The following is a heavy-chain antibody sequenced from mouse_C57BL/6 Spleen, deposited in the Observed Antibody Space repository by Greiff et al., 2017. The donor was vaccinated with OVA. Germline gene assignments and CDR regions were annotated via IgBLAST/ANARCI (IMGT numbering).Heavy chain of an antibody. Sequence: EVQLQQSGPELVKPGASVKISCKASGYSFTDYNMNWVKQSNGKSLEWIGVINPNYGTTSYNQKFKGKATLTVDQSSSTAYMQLNSLTSEDSAVYYGARNYGSKDRAWFAYWGQGTLVTVSA. D-gene: IGHD1-1*01. J-gene: IGHJ3*01. CDR2: INPNYGTT. CDR1: GYSFTDYN. CDR3: ARNYGSKDRAWFAY. V-gene: IGHV1-39*01.